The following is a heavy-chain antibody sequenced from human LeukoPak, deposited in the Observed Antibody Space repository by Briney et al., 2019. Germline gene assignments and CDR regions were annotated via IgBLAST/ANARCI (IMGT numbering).Heavy chain of an antibody. D-gene: IGHD2-15*01. CDR3: AREGYCSGGSCYSGNYYYYYGMDV. CDR2: INPNSGNT. J-gene: IGHJ6*02. CDR1: GYSFTNYD. V-gene: IGHV1-8*03. Sequence: GASVKVSCKASGYSFTNYDINWVRQATGQGLEWMGWINPNSGNTGSTQKFQGRVSITMNTSITTAYMELSSLTSEDTAVYYCAREGYCSGGSCYSGNYYYYYGMDVWGQGTTVTVSS.